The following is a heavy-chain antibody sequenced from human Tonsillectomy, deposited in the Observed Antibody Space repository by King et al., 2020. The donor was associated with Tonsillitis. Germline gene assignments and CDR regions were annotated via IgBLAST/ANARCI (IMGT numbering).Heavy chain of an antibody. D-gene: IGHD6-25*01. CDR2: INQDETEK. Sequence: VQLVESGGGLVQPGGSLRLSCAASGFTFGSYWMTWVRQSPGKGLEWVANINQDETEKFYASSMEGRFTVSRDNAKDSLYLQMKSLRAEDTAVYYCAIPASAGHYFDNWGQGTLVTVSS. V-gene: IGHV3-7*03. CDR3: AIPASAGHYFDN. CDR1: GFTFGSYW. J-gene: IGHJ4*02.